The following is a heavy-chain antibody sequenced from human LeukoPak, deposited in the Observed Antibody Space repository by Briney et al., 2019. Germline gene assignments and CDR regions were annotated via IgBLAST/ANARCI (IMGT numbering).Heavy chain of an antibody. CDR3: ARRRIVGSTDDAFDI. D-gene: IGHD1-26*01. V-gene: IGHV3-30-3*01. Sequence: GGSLRLSCAASGFTFSSYAMHWVRQAPGKGLEWAAVISSDGNTKYYADSVKGRFTISRDSSNNTLYLQMNSLRADDTAIYYCARRRIVGSTDDAFDIWGQGTMVTLSS. CDR2: ISSDGNTK. J-gene: IGHJ3*02. CDR1: GFTFSSYA.